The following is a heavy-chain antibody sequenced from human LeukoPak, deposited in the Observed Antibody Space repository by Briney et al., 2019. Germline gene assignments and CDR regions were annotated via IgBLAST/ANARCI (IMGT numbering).Heavy chain of an antibody. V-gene: IGHV1-69*13. CDR3: ARDVVVVAAKGQGYYYYYMGV. CDR2: IIPIFGTA. D-gene: IGHD2-15*01. J-gene: IGHJ6*03. CDR1: GGTFSSYA. Sequence: SVKVSCKASGGTFSSYAISWVRQAPGQGLEWMGGIIPIFGTANYAQKFQGRVTITADESTSTAYMELSSLRSEDTAVYYCARDVVVVAAKGQGYYYYYMGVWGKGTTVAISS.